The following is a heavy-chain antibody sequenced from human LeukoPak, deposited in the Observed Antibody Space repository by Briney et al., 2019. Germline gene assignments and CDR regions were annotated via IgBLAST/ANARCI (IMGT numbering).Heavy chain of an antibody. Sequence: GGSLRLTCAASGFTFSSYSMNWVRQAPGKGLEWVSFISSSSSYIYYTDSVKGRFTISRDNAKNSLYLQLNSLRAEDTALYYCARGEWSSSPFDYWGQGTLVTVSS. D-gene: IGHD6-6*01. CDR1: GFTFSSYS. J-gene: IGHJ4*02. V-gene: IGHV3-21*01. CDR2: ISSSSSYI. CDR3: ARGEWSSSPFDY.